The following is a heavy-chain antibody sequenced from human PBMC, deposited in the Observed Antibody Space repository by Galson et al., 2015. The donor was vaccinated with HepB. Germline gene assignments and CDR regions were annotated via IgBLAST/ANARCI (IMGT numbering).Heavy chain of an antibody. CDR1: GFTFSGSA. V-gene: IGHV3-73*01. Sequence: SLRLSCAASGFTFSGSAMHWVRQASGKGLEWVGRIRSKANSYATAYAASVKGRFTISRDDSKNTAYLQMNSLKTEDTAVYYCTSPEDWYFDLWGRGTLVTVSS. CDR3: TSPEDWYFDL. CDR2: IRSKANSYAT. J-gene: IGHJ2*01.